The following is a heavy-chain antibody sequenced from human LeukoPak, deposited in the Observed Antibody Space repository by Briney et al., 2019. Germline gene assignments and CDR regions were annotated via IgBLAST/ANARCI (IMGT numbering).Heavy chain of an antibody. Sequence: GGSLRLSCAASGFTFSSYAMSWVRQAPGKGPEWVSAISGSGGSTYYADSVKGRFTISRDNSKNTLYLQMNSLRAEDTAVYYCAKDPCSGGSCYSGAFDYWGQGTLVTVSS. CDR2: ISGSGGST. J-gene: IGHJ4*02. V-gene: IGHV3-23*01. CDR3: AKDPCSGGSCYSGAFDY. D-gene: IGHD2-15*01. CDR1: GFTFSSYA.